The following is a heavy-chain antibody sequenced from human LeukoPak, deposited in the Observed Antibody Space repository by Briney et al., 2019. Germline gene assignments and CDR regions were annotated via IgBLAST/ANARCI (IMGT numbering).Heavy chain of an antibody. D-gene: IGHD3-10*02. J-gene: IGHJ4*02. V-gene: IGHV3-21*01. CDR1: GFTSSSYS. Sequence: GGSLRLSCAASGFTSSSYSMNWVRQAPGKGLEWVSSISSSSNYKYYADSVKGRFTISRDNAKNSLYLQMNSLRAEDTAVYYCARVVFVRGVVIAPSDYWGQGTLVSVSS. CDR2: ISSSSNYK. CDR3: ARVVFVRGVVIAPSDY.